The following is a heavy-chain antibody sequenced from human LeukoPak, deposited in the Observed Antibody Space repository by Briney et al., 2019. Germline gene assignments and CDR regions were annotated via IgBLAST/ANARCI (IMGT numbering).Heavy chain of an antibody. CDR2: ISDSGGST. D-gene: IGHD1-26*01. CDR1: GFTFTTYG. CDR3: AKRGAEVGATVAPGDY. Sequence: PGGSLRLSCAASGFTFTTYGMTWVRQAPGKGLEWVSAISDSGGSTYYADSVKGRFTISRDNSKNTLYLQMNSLRAEDTAVYYCAKRGAEVGATVAPGDYWGQGTLVTVSS. V-gene: IGHV3-23*01. J-gene: IGHJ4*02.